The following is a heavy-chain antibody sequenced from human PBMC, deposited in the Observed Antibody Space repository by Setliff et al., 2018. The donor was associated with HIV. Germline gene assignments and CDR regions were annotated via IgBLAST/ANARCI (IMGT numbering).Heavy chain of an antibody. D-gene: IGHD6-19*01. CDR3: VRGRGIAVAGAGFDY. V-gene: IGHV4-59*11. Sequence: SETLSLTCTVSGGSISGHYWSWIRQPPGKGLEWIAYIFYTGSTNYNPSLKSRVTISVDTSKNQFFLKLSSVTAADTAVYYCVRGRGIAVAGAGFDYWGQGTLVTVSS. J-gene: IGHJ4*02. CDR2: IFYTGST. CDR1: GGSISGHY.